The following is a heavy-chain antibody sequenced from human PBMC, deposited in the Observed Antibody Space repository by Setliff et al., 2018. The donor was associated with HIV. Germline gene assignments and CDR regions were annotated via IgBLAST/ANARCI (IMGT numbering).Heavy chain of an antibody. CDR2: INPSGGST. CDR3: ARDEGSGWPLDY. J-gene: IGHJ4*02. CDR1: GHSFTTYF. D-gene: IGHD6-19*01. Sequence: GASVKVSCKASGHSFTTYFLHWVRQAPGQGLEWMGIINPSGGSTSYAQKFQGRVTITADKSTSTAYMQLSSLRSEDTAVYYCARDEGSGWPLDYWGQGTLVTAPQ. V-gene: IGHV1-46*01.